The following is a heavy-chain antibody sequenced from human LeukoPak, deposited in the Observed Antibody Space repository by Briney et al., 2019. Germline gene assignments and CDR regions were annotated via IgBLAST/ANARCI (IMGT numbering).Heavy chain of an antibody. CDR3: ARIGELDDYGLEYYFDY. CDR2: IYYSGST. Sequence: SETLSLTCTVSGGSISSYYWSWIRQPPGKGLEWIGYIYYSGSTNYNPSLKSRVTISVDTSKNQFSLKLSSVTAADTAVYYCARIGELDDYGLEYYFDYWGQGTLVTVSS. D-gene: IGHD4-17*01. CDR1: GGSISSYY. V-gene: IGHV4-59*01. J-gene: IGHJ4*02.